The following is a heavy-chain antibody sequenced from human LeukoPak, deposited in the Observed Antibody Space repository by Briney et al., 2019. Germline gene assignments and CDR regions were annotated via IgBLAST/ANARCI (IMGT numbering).Heavy chain of an antibody. CDR3: SRGPYCSSGSCYPDPDAFDI. J-gene: IGHJ3*02. CDR2: IRSKSYGGTT. CDR1: GFTFCDYA. V-gene: IGHV3-49*04. D-gene: IGHD2-15*01. Sequence: PGGPLRLSCTASGFTFCDYAMAWVRQAPGKGLEWVGFIRSKSYGGTTEYAASVKGRFTISRDDSKSIAYLQMNSLKTEDTAVYYCSRGPYCSSGSCYPDPDAFDIWGQGTVVTFSS.